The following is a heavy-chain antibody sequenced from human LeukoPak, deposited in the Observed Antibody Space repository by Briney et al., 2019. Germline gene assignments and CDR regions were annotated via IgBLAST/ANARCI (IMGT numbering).Heavy chain of an antibody. CDR3: ARDYYDFWSGYYSYYFDY. CDR1: GGSISSYY. D-gene: IGHD3-3*01. J-gene: IGHJ4*02. Sequence: SETLSLTCTVSGGSISSYYWSWIRQPPGKGLEWIGYIYYSGSTNYNPSLKSRVTISVDASKNQFSLKLSSVTAADTAVYYCARDYYDFWSGYYSYYFDYWGQGTLVTVSS. CDR2: IYYSGST. V-gene: IGHV4-59*12.